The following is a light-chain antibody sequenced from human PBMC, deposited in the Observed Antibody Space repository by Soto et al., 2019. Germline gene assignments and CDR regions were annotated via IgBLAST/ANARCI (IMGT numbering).Light chain of an antibody. CDR2: AGS. V-gene: IGKV1-39*01. CDR3: QQSYSTPYT. J-gene: IGKJ2*01. Sequence: DIQMTQSPSSLSPSVGDRVTITCRASQSITNNLNWYQRKPGKAPNLLIYAGSRLQSGVPSRFSGSGSGTDFTLTISSLQPEDFATYYCQQSYSTPYTFGQGTNLEI. CDR1: QSITNN.